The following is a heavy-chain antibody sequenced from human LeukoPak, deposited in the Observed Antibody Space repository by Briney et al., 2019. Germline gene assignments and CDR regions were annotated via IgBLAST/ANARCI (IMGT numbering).Heavy chain of an antibody. CDR3: ARSRSGYYEDY. V-gene: IGHV3-30*02. CDR1: GFTFSSYG. D-gene: IGHD3-22*01. CDR2: TRYDGSNK. J-gene: IGHJ4*02. Sequence: PGGSLRLSCAASGFTFSSYGMYWVRQAPGKGLEWVAFTRYDGSNKYYADSVKGRFTISRDNSKNTLYLKMNSLSAEDTAVYYCARSRSGYYEDYWGQGTLVTVSS.